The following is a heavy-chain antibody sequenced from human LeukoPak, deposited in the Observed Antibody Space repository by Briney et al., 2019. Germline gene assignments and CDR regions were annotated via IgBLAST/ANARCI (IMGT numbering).Heavy chain of an antibody. Sequence: TLSLTCTVSGGSISSGGYYWSWIRQHPGKGLEWIGYIYYSGSTYYNPSLKSRVTISVDTSKNQFSLKLSSVTAADTAVYYCARENYDSSGSIRPSYYYYYMDVWGKGTTVTVSS. CDR2: IYYSGST. D-gene: IGHD3-22*01. CDR1: GGSISSGGYY. CDR3: ARENYDSSGSIRPSYYYYYMDV. J-gene: IGHJ6*03. V-gene: IGHV4-31*03.